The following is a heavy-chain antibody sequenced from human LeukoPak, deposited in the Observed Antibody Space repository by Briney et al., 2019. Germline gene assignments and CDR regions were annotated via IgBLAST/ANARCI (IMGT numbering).Heavy chain of an antibody. CDR3: VRENFGDYGDAFDI. Sequence: GGSLRLSCATSGFTFSNYAMSWVRQAPGKGLEWVSYISGSSYNIYYADSVQGRFTISRDNAKNSLYLQMNSLRAEDTAVYYCVRENFGDYGDAFDIWGQGTMVTVSS. D-gene: IGHD4-17*01. CDR1: GFTFSNYA. CDR2: ISGSSYNI. J-gene: IGHJ3*02. V-gene: IGHV3-48*04.